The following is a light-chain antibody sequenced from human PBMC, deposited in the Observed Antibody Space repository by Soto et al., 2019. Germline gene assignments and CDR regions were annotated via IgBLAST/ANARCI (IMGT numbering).Light chain of an antibody. CDR2: GAS. CDR3: HQYGSSPDT. V-gene: IGKV3-20*01. J-gene: IGKJ2*01. Sequence: EILLTQSPGTLSLSPGERATLSCRAIPSVRNNYLAWYQQKPGQAPRLLLYGASGRATGIPDRFSGSGSGTDFTLTISRLEPEDFAVDYFHQYGSSPDTFGQGTKLEI. CDR1: PSVRNNY.